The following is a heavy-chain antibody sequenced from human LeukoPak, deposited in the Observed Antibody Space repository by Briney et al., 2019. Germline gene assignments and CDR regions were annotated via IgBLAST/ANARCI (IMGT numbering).Heavy chain of an antibody. V-gene: IGHV3-21*01. D-gene: IGHD3-16*01. J-gene: IGHJ4*02. CDR3: ARLGMGDDESPF. CDR2: ISGTSTYI. Sequence: PGGSLRLSCTASGFTFGDYAMSWFRQAPGKGLEWVSSISGTSTYIYYADSVKGRFTISRDNAKNSLYLQMNSLRAEDTAVYYCARLGMGDDESPFWGQGTRVTVSS. CDR1: GFTFGDYA.